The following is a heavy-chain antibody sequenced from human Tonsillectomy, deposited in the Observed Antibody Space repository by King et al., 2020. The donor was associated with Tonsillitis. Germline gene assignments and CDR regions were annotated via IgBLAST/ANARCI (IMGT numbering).Heavy chain of an antibody. Sequence: QFTLKESGPTLVKPTQTLTLTCTFSGFSVNTSGVGVGWIRQPPGKALEWLALIYWDDAKRYSPSLRSRLSIRKDTSKNHVVLTLTNMDSVDTATYYCAHTLAGHNWFDSWGQGTLVTVSS. CDR2: IYWDDAK. CDR1: GFSVNTSGVG. V-gene: IGHV2-5*02. J-gene: IGHJ5*01. D-gene: IGHD3-16*01. CDR3: AHTLAGHNWFDS.